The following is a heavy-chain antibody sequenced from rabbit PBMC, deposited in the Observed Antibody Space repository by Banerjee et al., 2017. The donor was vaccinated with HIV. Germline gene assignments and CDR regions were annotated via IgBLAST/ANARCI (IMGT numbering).Heavy chain of an antibody. D-gene: IGHD4-2*01. J-gene: IGHJ4*01. CDR2: IYTGDGGT. CDR1: GLDFSSSYW. Sequence: QEQLEESGGGLVKPEGSLTLTCKASGLDFSSSYWICWVRQAPGKGLEWIACIYTGDGGTYYASWAKGRFTISKTSSTTVTLQMTSLTAADTATYFCARGGYGGDSGATGLWGPGTLVTVS. V-gene: IGHV1S45*01. CDR3: ARGGYGGDSGATGL.